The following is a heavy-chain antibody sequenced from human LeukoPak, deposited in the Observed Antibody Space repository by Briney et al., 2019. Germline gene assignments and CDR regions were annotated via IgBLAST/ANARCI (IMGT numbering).Heavy chain of an antibody. Sequence: ASVKVSCKPSGYIFTTYDINWVRQATGQGLEWMGWMNPNSGNTGYAQKFQGRVTMTRNTSISTAYMELSSLRPEDTAVYFCAXXXXXXXXGYHSISYNYYMDVWGEGTTVTVSS. CDR1: GYIFTTYD. D-gene: IGHD5-18*01. CDR3: AXXXXXXXXGYHSISYNYYMDV. J-gene: IGHJ6*03. CDR2: MNPNSGNT. V-gene: IGHV1-8*01.